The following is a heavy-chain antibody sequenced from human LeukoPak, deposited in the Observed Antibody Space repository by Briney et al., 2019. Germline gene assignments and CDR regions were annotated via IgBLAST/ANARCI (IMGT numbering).Heavy chain of an antibody. V-gene: IGHV1-69*05. CDR3: ASSIFGVANFDY. Sequence: PSVKVSCKASGGTFSSYAISWVRQAPGQGLEWMGGIIPIVGTANYAQKFQGRVTITTDESTSTAYMELSSLRSEDTAVYYCASSIFGVANFDYWGQGTLVTVSS. J-gene: IGHJ4*02. D-gene: IGHD3-3*01. CDR1: GGTFSSYA. CDR2: IIPIVGTA.